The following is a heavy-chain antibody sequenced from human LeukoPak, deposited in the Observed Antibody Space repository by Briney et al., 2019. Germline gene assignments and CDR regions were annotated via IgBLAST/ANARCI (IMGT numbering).Heavy chain of an antibody. CDR2: IFPGDSET. CDR1: GYRFNSYW. D-gene: IGHD5-12*01. V-gene: IGHV5-51*01. Sequence: PGESLKISCKTSGYRFNSYWIAWVRQTPGKGLEWMGIIFPGDSETRYSPSFQGQVTISADKSITTAYMQWPSLKASDTAMYYCATGGYSGYDGGYYFDYWGQGTLVTVSS. J-gene: IGHJ4*02. CDR3: ATGGYSGYDGGYYFDY.